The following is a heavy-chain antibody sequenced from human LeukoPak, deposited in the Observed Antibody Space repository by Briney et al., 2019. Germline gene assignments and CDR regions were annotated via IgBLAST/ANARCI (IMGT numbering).Heavy chain of an antibody. Sequence: ASETLSLTCTVSGYSISSGYYWGWIRQPPGKGLEWTGSIDHSGSTYYNPSLKSRITISVDTSKNQFSLKLSSVTAADTAVYYCARISAGYSSSWVPGYYYMDVWGKGTTVTVSS. CDR3: ARISAGYSSSWVPGYYYMDV. CDR2: IDHSGST. CDR1: GYSISSGYY. J-gene: IGHJ6*03. D-gene: IGHD6-13*01. V-gene: IGHV4-38-2*02.